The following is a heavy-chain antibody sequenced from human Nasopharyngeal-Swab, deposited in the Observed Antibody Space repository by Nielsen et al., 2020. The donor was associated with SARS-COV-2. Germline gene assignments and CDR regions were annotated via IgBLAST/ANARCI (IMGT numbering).Heavy chain of an antibody. Sequence: RQAPGKGLEWVSYISSSGSTIYYADSVKGRFTISRDNAKNSLYLQMNSLRAEDTAVYYCARDSVSGYGHGYWGQGTLVTVSS. V-gene: IGHV3-11*01. CDR2: ISSSGSTI. D-gene: IGHD5-12*01. J-gene: IGHJ4*02. CDR3: ARDSVSGYGHGY.